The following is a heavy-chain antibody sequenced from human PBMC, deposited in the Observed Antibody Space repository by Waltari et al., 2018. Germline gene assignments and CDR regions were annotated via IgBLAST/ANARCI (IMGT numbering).Heavy chain of an antibody. Sequence: EVQLVESGGGLVKPGGSLRLSCAASGFTFSNAWMSWVRQAPGKAPAWVGRFKSKTDGGTTDYVAPVKSRFTISRDDSKNTLYLQMNSLKTEDTAVYYCTTKYYDYVWGSYRYPYFDYWGQGTLVTVSS. D-gene: IGHD3-16*02. CDR3: TTKYYDYVWGSYRYPYFDY. CDR1: GFTFSNAW. CDR2: FKSKTDGGTT. J-gene: IGHJ4*02. V-gene: IGHV3-15*01.